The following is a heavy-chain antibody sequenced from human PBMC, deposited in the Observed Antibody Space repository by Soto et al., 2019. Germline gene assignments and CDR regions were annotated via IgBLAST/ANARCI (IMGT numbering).Heavy chain of an antibody. Sequence: QVQLVQSGAEVKKRGASVTLSCTASGYKFTNYVIHWVCQAPGQRRAWVGWGNAGNDNTKYSQSLQGKVTITRDTSASTAYMGLSSLTSEDTAVYYCARGGSTGWLGGYYYHGMDVWGQGTTVTVSS. D-gene: IGHD2-2*01. CDR2: GNAGNDNT. J-gene: IGHJ6*02. CDR1: GYKFTNYV. V-gene: IGHV1-3*01. CDR3: ARGGSTGWLGGYYYHGMDV.